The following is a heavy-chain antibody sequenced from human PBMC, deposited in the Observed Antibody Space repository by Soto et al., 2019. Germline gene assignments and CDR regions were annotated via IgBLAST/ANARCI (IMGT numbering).Heavy chain of an antibody. CDR2: INPNGGST. CDR3: ATYCGGDTFPPGPWK. CDR1: GYSLSPYY. D-gene: IGHD2-21*01. J-gene: IGHJ3*01. V-gene: IGHV1-46*03. Sequence: QVHLVQSGAEVKKPGASVKVYCKASGYSLSPYYMHWVRQAPGQGLEWMAIINPNGGSTKNAQNFQGVVTVTRDKSTSTVYMELSRLTSEDTATYYCATYCGGDTFPPGPWKWGQGTMVTVSS.